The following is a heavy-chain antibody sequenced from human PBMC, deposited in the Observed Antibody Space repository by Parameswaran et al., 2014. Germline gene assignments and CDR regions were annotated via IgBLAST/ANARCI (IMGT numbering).Heavy chain of an antibody. CDR2: INHSGST. D-gene: IGHD3-16*01. CDR3: ARNWAQGWGYGMDV. V-gene: IGHV4-34*01. J-gene: IGHJ6*02. Sequence: VRQAPGKGLEWIGEINHSGSTNYNPSLKSRVTISVDTSKNQFSLKLSSVTAADTAVYYCARNWAQGWGYGMDVWGQGTTVTVSS.